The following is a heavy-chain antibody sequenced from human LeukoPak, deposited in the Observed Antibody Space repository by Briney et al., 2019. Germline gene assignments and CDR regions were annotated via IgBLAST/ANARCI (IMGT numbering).Heavy chain of an antibody. CDR3: PRDSGTEPYMGKLDY. CDR1: GGTFSSYA. D-gene: IGHD1-14*01. CDR2: IIPIFGTA. V-gene: IGHV1-69*05. Sequence: SVKVSCKASGGTFSSYAISWVRQAPGQGLEWMGGIIPIFGTANYAQKFQGRVTITTDESTSTAYMELSSLRSEDTAVYYCPRDSGTEPYMGKLDYWGQGTLVTVSS. J-gene: IGHJ4*02.